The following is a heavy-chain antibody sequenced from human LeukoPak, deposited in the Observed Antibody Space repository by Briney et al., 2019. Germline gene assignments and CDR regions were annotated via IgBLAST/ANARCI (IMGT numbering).Heavy chain of an antibody. CDR1: GGTFNSYA. Sequence: ASVKVSCKASGGTFNSYAISWVRQAPGEGLEWMGGIIPIFVTSNYEQKFQGRVTITTDESTSTAYMELSSLRSEDTAVYYCARAFISFVVVTAFDYWGQGTLVTVSS. V-gene: IGHV1-69*05. CDR3: ARAFISFVVVTAFDY. CDR2: IIPIFVTS. D-gene: IGHD2-21*02. J-gene: IGHJ4*02.